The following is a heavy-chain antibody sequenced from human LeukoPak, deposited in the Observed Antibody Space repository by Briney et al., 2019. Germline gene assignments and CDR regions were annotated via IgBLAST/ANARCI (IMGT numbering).Heavy chain of an antibody. D-gene: IGHD6-19*01. Sequence: GGSLRLSCAASGFTFSSYGMHWVRQAPGKGLEWVAVISYDGSNKYYADSVKGRFTISRDNSKNTLYLQMNSLRAEDTAVYYCAKDLYSSGWYNWFGPWGQGTLVTVSS. J-gene: IGHJ5*02. CDR2: ISYDGSNK. V-gene: IGHV3-30*18. CDR3: AKDLYSSGWYNWFGP. CDR1: GFTFSSYG.